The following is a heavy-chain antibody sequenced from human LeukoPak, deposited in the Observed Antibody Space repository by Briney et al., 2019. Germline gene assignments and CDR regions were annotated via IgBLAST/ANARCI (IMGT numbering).Heavy chain of an antibody. J-gene: IGHJ4*02. CDR3: ASSGIVSAYYFDY. V-gene: IGHV1-69*05. CDR1: GGTFSRYA. Sequence: SVKVSCKASGGTFSRYAISWVRQAPGQGLEWMGGIIPIFGTANYAQKFQGRVTITTDESTSTAYMELSSLRSEDTAVYYCASSGIVSAYYFDYWGQGTLVTVSS. CDR2: IIPIFGTA. D-gene: IGHD3-10*01.